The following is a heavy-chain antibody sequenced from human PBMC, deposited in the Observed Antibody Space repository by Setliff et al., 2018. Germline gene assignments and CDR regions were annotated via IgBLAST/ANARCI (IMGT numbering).Heavy chain of an antibody. CDR3: ARDTRDRYDTSGHYLSLDS. V-gene: IGHV1-69*13. Sequence: GASVKVSCKASGYTFTDFGINWVRQAPGQGLEWMGGIIPLLEAAKYAQKFQGRVTITADESTSTAYMEVSSLSSEDTAVFYCARDTRDRYDTSGHYLSLDSWGQGTLVTVSS. CDR2: IIPLLEAA. D-gene: IGHD3-22*01. CDR1: GYTFTDFG. J-gene: IGHJ4*02.